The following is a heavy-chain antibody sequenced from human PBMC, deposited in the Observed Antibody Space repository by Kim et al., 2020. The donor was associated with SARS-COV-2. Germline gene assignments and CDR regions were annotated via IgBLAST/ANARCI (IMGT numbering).Heavy chain of an antibody. J-gene: IGHJ4*02. Sequence: RFTISRDNAKTTLYLQMNSLRAEDTAVYYCAKVVEFYYDSSGYYVDYFDYWGQGTLVTVSS. V-gene: IGHV3-23*01. D-gene: IGHD3-22*01. CDR3: AKVVEFYYDSSGYYVDYFDY.